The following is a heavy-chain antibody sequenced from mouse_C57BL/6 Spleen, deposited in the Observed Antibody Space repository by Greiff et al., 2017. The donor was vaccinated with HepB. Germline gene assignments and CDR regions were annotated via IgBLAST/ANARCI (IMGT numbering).Heavy chain of an antibody. CDR3: ARYYSNSYYAMDY. J-gene: IGHJ4*01. Sequence: EVKLMDSGGGLVQPGGSLSLSCAASGFTFTDYYMSWVRQPPGKALEWLGFIRNKANGYTTEYSASVKGRFTISRDNSQSILYLQMNALRAEDSATYYCARYYSNSYYAMDYWGQGTSVTVSS. V-gene: IGHV7-3*01. CDR1: GFTFTDYY. D-gene: IGHD2-5*01. CDR2: IRNKANGYTT.